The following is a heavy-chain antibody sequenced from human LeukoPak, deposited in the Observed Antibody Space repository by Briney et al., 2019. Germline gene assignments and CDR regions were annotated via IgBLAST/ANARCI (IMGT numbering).Heavy chain of an antibody. CDR1: GFTFSNFW. V-gene: IGHV3-7*04. Sequence: GSLRLSCAVSGFTFSNFWMSWVRQAPGRGLEWVANIHPEGNEKYHVESVKGRFTISRDNTKNLLFLQMNGLRVEGTAVYYCARGDDFSGDHWGQGTLVTVSS. J-gene: IGHJ4*02. CDR3: ARGDDFSGDH. D-gene: IGHD1-1*01. CDR2: IHPEGNEK.